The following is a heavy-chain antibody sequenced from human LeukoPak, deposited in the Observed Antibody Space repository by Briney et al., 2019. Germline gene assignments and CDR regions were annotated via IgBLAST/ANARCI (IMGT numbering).Heavy chain of an antibody. D-gene: IGHD6-13*01. J-gene: IGHJ4*02. V-gene: IGHV3-23*01. CDR3: AKSGGTATAGPYNYLDS. CDR1: GFTFSNAW. CDR2: ISGSGSST. Sequence: PGGSLRLSCAASGFTFSNAWMSWVRQAPGKGLEWVSVISGSGSSTSYAGSVKGRFTFSRDNSKNTLCLQMNSLRAEDTAVYYCAKSGGTATAGPYNYLDSWGQGTLVTVSS.